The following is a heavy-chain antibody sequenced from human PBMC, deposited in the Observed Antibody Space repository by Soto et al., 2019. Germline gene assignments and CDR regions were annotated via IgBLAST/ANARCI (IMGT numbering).Heavy chain of an antibody. D-gene: IGHD2-2*01. CDR3: ARHECISTSCYYYYYYGMDV. J-gene: IGHJ6*02. V-gene: IGHV1-69*12. CDR2: IIPIFGTA. Sequence: QVQLVQSGAEVKKPGSSVKVSCKASGGTFSSYAISWVRQAPGQGLEWMGGIIPIFGTANYAQKFQGRVTTTADESTSTDYMELSSVRSEDTAVYYCARHECISTSCYYYYYYGMDVWGQGTTVTVSS. CDR1: GGTFSSYA.